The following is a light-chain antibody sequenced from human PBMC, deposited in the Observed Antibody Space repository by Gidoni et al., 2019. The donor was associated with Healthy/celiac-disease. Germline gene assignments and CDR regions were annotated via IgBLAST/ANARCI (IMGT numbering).Light chain of an antibody. CDR3: CSYAGSYVV. J-gene: IGLJ2*01. V-gene: IGLV2-11*01. Sequence: QSALTQPRSASGSPGPSVTLSCTGTSSDVGGYNYVPWYQQHPGKAPKLMIYDVSKRPSGVPDRFSGSKSGNTASLTISGLQAEDEADYYCCSYAGSYVVFGGGTKLTVL. CDR1: SSDVGGYNY. CDR2: DVS.